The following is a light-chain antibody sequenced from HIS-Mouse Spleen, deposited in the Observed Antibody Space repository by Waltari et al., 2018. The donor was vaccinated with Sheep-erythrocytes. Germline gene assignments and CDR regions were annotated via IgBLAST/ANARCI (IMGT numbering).Light chain of an antibody. Sequence: QSALTQPASVSGSPGQSITISCTGTSSDVGGYNYVSWYQQHPGKAPKRMIYAVSNRPSGVSNRFSGSKSGNTASLTISGLQAEDEADYYCSSYTSSSTLDVFGTGTKVTVL. CDR1: SSDVGGYNY. J-gene: IGLJ1*01. V-gene: IGLV2-14*03. CDR3: SSYTSSSTLDV. CDR2: AVS.